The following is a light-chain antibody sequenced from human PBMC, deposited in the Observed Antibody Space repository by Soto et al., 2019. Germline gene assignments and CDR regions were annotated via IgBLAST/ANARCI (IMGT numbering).Light chain of an antibody. CDR1: QGISSY. CDR2: SAS. J-gene: IGKJ1*01. V-gene: IGKV1-39*01. CDR3: QQSYTTPWT. Sequence: IQLTQSPSSLSASVGDRVTITCRASQGISSYLAWYQQKPGKAPKLLIYSASNLQSGVPSRLSGSGSGTDFTLTISSLQPEDFTTYYCQQSYTTPWTFGQGTKVDIK.